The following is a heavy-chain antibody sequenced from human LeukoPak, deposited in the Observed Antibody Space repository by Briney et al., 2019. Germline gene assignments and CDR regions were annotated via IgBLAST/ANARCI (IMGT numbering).Heavy chain of an antibody. V-gene: IGHV3-30*02. CDR2: IRYDGSNK. J-gene: IGHJ4*02. CDR3: AKDKSGWPQVIDY. CDR1: GFTFSSYG. D-gene: IGHD6-19*01. Sequence: GGSLRLSCAASGFTFSSYGMHWVRQAPGRGLEWVAFIRYDGSNKYYADSVKGRFTISRDNSKNTLYLQMNSLRAEDTAVYYCAKDKSGWPQVIDYWGQGTLVTVSS.